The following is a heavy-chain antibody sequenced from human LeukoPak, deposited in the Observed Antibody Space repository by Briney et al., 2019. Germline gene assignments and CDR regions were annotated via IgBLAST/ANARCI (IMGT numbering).Heavy chain of an antibody. Sequence: ASVKVSCKASGYTFTGSYMHWVRQAPGQGLEWMGWINPNSGGTNYAQKFQGRITMTRDTSISIAYMELSRLRADDTAVYYCARAAHSATWYDRVFDHWGQGTLVTVSS. D-gene: IGHD6-13*01. J-gene: IGHJ4*02. CDR3: ARAAHSATWYDRVFDH. V-gene: IGHV1-2*02. CDR2: INPNSGGT. CDR1: GYTFTGSY.